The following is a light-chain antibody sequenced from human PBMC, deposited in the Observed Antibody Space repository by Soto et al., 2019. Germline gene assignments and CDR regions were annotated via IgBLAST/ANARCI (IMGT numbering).Light chain of an antibody. Sequence: EIVLTQSPATLSLSPGERATLSCRASQSVSSYLAWYQQNPGQAPRLLIYSVSTRAAGIPARFSGSGSGTEFTLTINSLQAEDFAIYYCQQYNKWPPWTFGQGTKVDIK. J-gene: IGKJ1*01. V-gene: IGKV3-15*01. CDR2: SVS. CDR3: QQYNKWPPWT. CDR1: QSVSSY.